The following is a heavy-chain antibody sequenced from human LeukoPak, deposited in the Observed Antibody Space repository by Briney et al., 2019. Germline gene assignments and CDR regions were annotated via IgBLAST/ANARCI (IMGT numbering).Heavy chain of an antibody. CDR3: ARGGGWSPYYFDY. CDR1: GFTFSSYW. J-gene: IGHJ4*02. CDR2: ISSSSSYI. Sequence: GGSLRLSCAASGFTFSSYWMSWVRQAPGKGLEWVSSISSSSSYIYYADSVKGRFTISRDNAKNSLYLQMNSLRAEDTAVYYCARGGGWSPYYFDYWGQGTLVTVSS. V-gene: IGHV3-21*01. D-gene: IGHD6-19*01.